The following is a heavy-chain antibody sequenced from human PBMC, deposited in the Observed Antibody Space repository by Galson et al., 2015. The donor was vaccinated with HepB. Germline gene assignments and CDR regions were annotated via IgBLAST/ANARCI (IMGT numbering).Heavy chain of an antibody. CDR1: GFTFSSYW. V-gene: IGHV3-74*01. CDR2: INSDGSST. D-gene: IGHD3-3*01. J-gene: IGHJ4*02. Sequence: SLRLSCAASGFTFSSYWMHWVRQAPGKGLVWVSRINSDGSSTSYADSVKGRFTISRDNAKNTLYLQMNSLRAEDTAVYYCARETVGYYDFWRGYYRDEVLDYWGQGTLVTVSS. CDR3: ARETVGYYDFWRGYYRDEVLDY.